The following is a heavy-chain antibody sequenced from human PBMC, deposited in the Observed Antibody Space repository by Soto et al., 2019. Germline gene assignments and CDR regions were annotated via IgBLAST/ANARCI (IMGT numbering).Heavy chain of an antibody. V-gene: IGHV4-59*01. Sequence: PSETLSLTCTVSGGSISSYYWSWIRQPPGKGLEWIGYISYSGSTNYNPSLKSRVTISVDTSKNQFSLKLSSVTAADTAVYYCARGPDIVVGLGVVDVWGQGTTVTVSS. D-gene: IGHD2-2*01. CDR1: GGSISSYY. J-gene: IGHJ6*02. CDR2: ISYSGST. CDR3: ARGPDIVVGLGVVDV.